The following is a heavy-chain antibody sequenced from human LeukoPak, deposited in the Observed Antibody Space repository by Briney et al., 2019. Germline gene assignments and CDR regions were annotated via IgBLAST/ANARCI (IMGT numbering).Heavy chain of an antibody. J-gene: IGHJ4*02. V-gene: IGHV1-2*02. CDR2: INPDSGGT. D-gene: IGHD3-16*01. CDR1: GYIFTNYY. CDR3: ERVTLKNLGFEC. Sequence: GASVKVSCKASGYIFTNYYMHWVRQAPGQGLEWMGWINPDSGGTNYAQKFQGRVTMTRDTSISTAYMELNRLRSDDTAVYYCERVTLKNLGFECWGQGTLVTVSS.